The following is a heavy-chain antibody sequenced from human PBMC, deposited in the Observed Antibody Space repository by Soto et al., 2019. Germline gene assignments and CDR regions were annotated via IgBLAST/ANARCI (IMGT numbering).Heavy chain of an antibody. CDR2: IVPIVGTT. CDR1: GGTFSSYA. CDR3: VRVVAIPGYPDH. D-gene: IGHD5-12*01. V-gene: IGHV1-69*12. Sequence: QVQLVQSGAEVRQPASSVKVSCKTSGGTFSSYAISWVRQAPGQGLEWMGGIVPIVGTTTYAQKFQGRVTITADEATSTAYMKLSRLSSDDTAVYYCVRVVAIPGYPDHWGQGTLVTVSS. J-gene: IGHJ4*02.